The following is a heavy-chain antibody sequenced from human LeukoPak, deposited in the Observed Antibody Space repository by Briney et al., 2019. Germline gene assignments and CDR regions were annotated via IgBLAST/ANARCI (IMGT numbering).Heavy chain of an antibody. CDR3: ARGVVYDYVWGSYRWDYFDY. D-gene: IGHD3-16*02. CDR2: INHSGST. J-gene: IGHJ4*02. Sequence: KASETLSLTCAVSGYSISSGYYWSWIRQPPGKGLEWIGEINHSGSTNYNPSLKSRVTISVDTSKNQFSLKLSSVTAADTAVYYCARGVVYDYVWGSYRWDYFDYWGQGTLVTVSS. CDR1: GYSISSGYY. V-gene: IGHV4-34*01.